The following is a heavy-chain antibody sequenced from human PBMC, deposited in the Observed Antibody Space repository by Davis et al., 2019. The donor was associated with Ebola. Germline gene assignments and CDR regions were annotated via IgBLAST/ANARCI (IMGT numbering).Heavy chain of an antibody. CDR1: GFTFSNAW. D-gene: IGHD1-7*01. J-gene: IGHJ4*02. Sequence: PGGSLRLSCAASGFTFSNAWMNWVRQAPGKGLEWVGRIRSETDGATTDYVAPVRGRFTISRDDSKNTLYLQMNSLETEDTAVYYCTIHPHGNYYFDYWGQGTLVTVSS. CDR2: IRSETDGATT. V-gene: IGHV3-15*01. CDR3: TIHPHGNYYFDY.